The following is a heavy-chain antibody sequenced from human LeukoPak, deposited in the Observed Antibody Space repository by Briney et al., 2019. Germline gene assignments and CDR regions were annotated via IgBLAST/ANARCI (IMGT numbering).Heavy chain of an antibody. V-gene: IGHV3-48*01. CDR1: GFTFSSYS. Sequence: GGSLRLSCAASGFTFSSYSMNWVRQAPGKGLEWVSYISSSSTIYYADSVKGRFTISRDNAKNSLYLQMNSLRAEDTAVYYCARDQGGSGDFDYWGQGTLVTVSS. CDR3: ARDQGGSGDFDY. J-gene: IGHJ4*02. D-gene: IGHD3-10*01. CDR2: ISSSSTI.